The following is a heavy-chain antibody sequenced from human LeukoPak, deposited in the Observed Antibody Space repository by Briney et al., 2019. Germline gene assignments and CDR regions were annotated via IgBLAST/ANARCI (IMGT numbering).Heavy chain of an antibody. J-gene: IGHJ4*02. Sequence: PGRSLRLSCAASGFTFSSYAMHWVRQAPGKGLEWVAVISYDGSNKYYADSVKGRFTISRDNSKNTLYLQMNSLRAEDTAVYYCEKELRSQYFDYWGQGTLVTVSS. CDR2: ISYDGSNK. CDR1: GFTFSSYA. D-gene: IGHD4-17*01. CDR3: EKELRSQYFDY. V-gene: IGHV3-30-3*01.